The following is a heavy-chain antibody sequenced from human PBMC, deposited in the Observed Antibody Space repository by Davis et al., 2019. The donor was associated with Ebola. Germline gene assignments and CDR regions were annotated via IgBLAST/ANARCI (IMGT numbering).Heavy chain of an antibody. CDR2: ISDRGLTK. CDR1: NFTFSTYG. J-gene: IGHJ4*02. D-gene: IGHD5-12*01. Sequence: GGSLRLSCAASNFTFSTYGMHWVRQAPGKGLEWVSYISDRGLTKYYSDSVKGRFTISRDNAENSLYLEMNSLRAEDTAIYYCAREADSGGFRFDYWGGGILVTVSS. CDR3: AREADSGGFRFDY. V-gene: IGHV3-48*04.